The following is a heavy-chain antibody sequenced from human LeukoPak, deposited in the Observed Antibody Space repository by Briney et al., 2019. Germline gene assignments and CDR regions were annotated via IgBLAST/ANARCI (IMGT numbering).Heavy chain of an antibody. CDR1: GFTFSSSA. V-gene: IGHV3-23*01. CDR3: TTVVSSRGHY. J-gene: IGHJ4*02. D-gene: IGHD6-13*01. CDR2: ITDSGEGT. Sequence: GGSLRLSCAASGFTFSSSAMSWVRQAPGKGLEWVSSITDSGEGTYYADSVKGRFTISRDDSKNTLHLQMNSLKTEDTAVYYCTTVVSSRGHYWGQGALVTVSS.